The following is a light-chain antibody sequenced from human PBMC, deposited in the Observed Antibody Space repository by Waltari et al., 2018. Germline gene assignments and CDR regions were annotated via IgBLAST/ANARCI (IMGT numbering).Light chain of an antibody. CDR3: QQRSNWPYT. CDR1: QSVTSY. J-gene: IGKJ2*01. Sequence: EIVLTQSPATLSLSPGERATLSCRASQSVTSYLAWYQQKPGPAPRLLIYDASNGATGIPARFSGSGSVTDFTLTISSLQPEDFAVYYCQQRSNWPYTFGQGTKLEIK. V-gene: IGKV3-11*01. CDR2: DAS.